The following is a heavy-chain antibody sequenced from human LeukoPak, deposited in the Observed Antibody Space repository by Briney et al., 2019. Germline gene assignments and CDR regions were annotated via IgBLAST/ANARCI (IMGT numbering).Heavy chain of an antibody. CDR1: GITVSGNY. CDR2: IYNDGST. Sequence: GGSLRLSCAASGITVSGNYMSWVRQAPGKGLEWVSIIYNDGSTYYANSMKGRFTISRDNSKNTLYLQVNSLRAEDTAMYYCARNILFAFDIWGQGTMVTVSS. V-gene: IGHV3-53*01. CDR3: ARNILFAFDI. J-gene: IGHJ3*02.